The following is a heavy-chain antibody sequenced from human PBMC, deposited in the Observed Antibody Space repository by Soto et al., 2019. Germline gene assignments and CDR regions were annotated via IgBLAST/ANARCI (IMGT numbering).Heavy chain of an antibody. CDR3: AKGSSAVYCFDY. J-gene: IGHJ4*02. CDR2: ISASGGST. Sequence: EVQLLESGGGLVQPGGSLRLSCVASGFTFSSYAMSWVRQAPGKGLEWVSAISASGGSTYYADSVKGRFTISKDSSKNTVFLQINSLRAEDTAVYYCAKGSSAVYCFDYWGQGTLVTVSS. V-gene: IGHV3-23*01. CDR1: GFTFSSYA. D-gene: IGHD2-15*01.